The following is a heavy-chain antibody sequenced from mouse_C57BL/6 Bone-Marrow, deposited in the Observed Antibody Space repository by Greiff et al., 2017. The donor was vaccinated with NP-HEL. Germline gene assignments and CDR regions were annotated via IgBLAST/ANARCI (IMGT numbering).Heavy chain of an antibody. CDR2: IYPGSGST. V-gene: IGHV1-55*01. CDR1: GYTFTSYW. J-gene: IGHJ3*01. Sequence: VQLQQPGAELVKPGASVKMSCKASGYTFTSYWITWVKQRPGQGLEWIGDIYPGSGSTNYNEKFKSKATLTVDTSSSTAYMQLSSLTSEDSAVYYCARRGLWLRRAWFAYWGQVTLVTVSA. D-gene: IGHD2-2*01. CDR3: ARRGLWLRRAWFAY.